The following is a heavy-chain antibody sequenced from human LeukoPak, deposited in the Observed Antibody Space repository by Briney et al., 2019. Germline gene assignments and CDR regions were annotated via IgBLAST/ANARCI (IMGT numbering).Heavy chain of an antibody. Sequence: GGSLRLSCAASGFTFSSYGMHWVRQAPGKGLEWVAVISYDGSNKYYADSVKGRFTISRDNSKNTLYLQMNSLRAEDTAVYYCAKGPGRGDYDSSGRTDYWGQGTLVTVSS. CDR1: GFTFSSYG. D-gene: IGHD3-22*01. J-gene: IGHJ4*02. V-gene: IGHV3-30*18. CDR3: AKGPGRGDYDSSGRTDY. CDR2: ISYDGSNK.